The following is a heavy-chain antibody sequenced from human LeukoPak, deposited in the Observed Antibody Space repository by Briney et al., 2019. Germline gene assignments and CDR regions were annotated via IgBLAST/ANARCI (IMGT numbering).Heavy chain of an antibody. CDR1: GYTFTSYG. CDR2: ISAYNGNT. D-gene: IGHD3-22*01. J-gene: IGHJ4*02. CDR3: AISYYYDSSGYYYDFDY. Sequence: ASVKVSCKASGYTFTSYGISWVRQAPGQGLEWMGWISAYNGNTNYAQKLQGRVTMTTDTSTSTAYMELRSLRSDDTAVYYCAISYYYDSSGYYYDFDYWGQGTLVTVSS. V-gene: IGHV1-18*01.